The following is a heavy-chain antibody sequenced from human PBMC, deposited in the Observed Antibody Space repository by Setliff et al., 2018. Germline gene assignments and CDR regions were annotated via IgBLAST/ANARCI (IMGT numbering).Heavy chain of an antibody. Sequence: ASVKVSCKTSGYPFVGYFIYWMRQAPGQGLEWVGWIDPKSGRTKYAVKFQGRVTMTRGTSSSTIYMEVNSLTSDDTAVYFCAKQGDQAFDYWGQGTQVTVSS. J-gene: IGHJ4*02. CDR1: GYPFVGYF. CDR2: IDPKSGRT. D-gene: IGHD3-16*01. V-gene: IGHV1-2*02. CDR3: AKQGDQAFDY.